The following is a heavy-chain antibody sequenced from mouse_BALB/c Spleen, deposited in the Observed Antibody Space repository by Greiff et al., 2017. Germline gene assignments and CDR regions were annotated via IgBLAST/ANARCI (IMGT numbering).Heavy chain of an antibody. CDR2: FHPYNDDT. V-gene: IGHV1-47*01. Sequence: QVQLQQSGAELVKPGASVKMSCKAFGYTFTTYPIEWMKQNHGKSLEWIGNFHPYNDDTKYNEKFKGKAKLTVEKSSSTVYLELSRLTSDDSAVYYCTRRGFYYYGSSEDWYFDVWGAGTTVTVSS. D-gene: IGHD1-1*01. J-gene: IGHJ1*01. CDR3: TRRGFYYYGSSEDWYFDV. CDR1: GYTFTTYP.